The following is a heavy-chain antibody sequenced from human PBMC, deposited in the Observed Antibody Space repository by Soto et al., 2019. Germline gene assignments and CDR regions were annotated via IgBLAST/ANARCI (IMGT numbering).Heavy chain of an antibody. V-gene: IGHV4-59*11. CDR3: ARGHNLGGSTFDI. Sequence: QVQLQESGPGLVKPAETLSLTSTVSGGSIFSHYWGWIRQPPGKGLEYIGYIYYSGSTNYNPSLKSRVTISVGMSREQFSLKLTSVTAADTAVYYCARGHNLGGSTFDIWGQGTSVTVSS. D-gene: IGHD3-16*01. CDR2: IYYSGST. CDR1: GGSIFSHY. J-gene: IGHJ3*02.